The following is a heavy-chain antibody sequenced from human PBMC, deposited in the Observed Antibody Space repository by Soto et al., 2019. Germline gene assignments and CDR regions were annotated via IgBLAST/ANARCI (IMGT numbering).Heavy chain of an antibody. CDR3: AIGYDRYYYGSGSYSY. J-gene: IGHJ4*02. D-gene: IGHD3-10*01. Sequence: QVQLQQWGAGLLKPSETLCITCAVYGGSFSGYYWSWIRQPPGKGLEWIGEINHSGSTNYNPSLKSRVTISVDTAKNQFSLKLSSVTAADTAVYYCAIGYDRYYYGSGSYSYWGQGTLVTVSS. V-gene: IGHV4-34*01. CDR2: INHSGST. CDR1: GGSFSGYY.